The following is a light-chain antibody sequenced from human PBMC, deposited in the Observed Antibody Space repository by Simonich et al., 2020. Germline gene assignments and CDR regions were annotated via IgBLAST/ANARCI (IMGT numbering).Light chain of an antibody. CDR2: RNN. CDR1: SSNIGSNY. Sequence: QSVLTQPPSASGTPGQRVTISCSGSSSNIGSNYVYWYQQLPGTAPKPLIYRNNQRPSGVPDRFSGSTSGTSASLAISGLRSEDEADYYCAAWDDSLSVWVFGGGTKLTVL. J-gene: IGLJ3*02. V-gene: IGLV1-47*01. CDR3: AAWDDSLSVWV.